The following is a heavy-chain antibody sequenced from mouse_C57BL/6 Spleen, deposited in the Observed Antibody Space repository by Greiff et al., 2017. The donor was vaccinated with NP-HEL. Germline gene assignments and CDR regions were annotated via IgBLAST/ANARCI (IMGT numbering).Heavy chain of an antibody. Sequence: VQLQQSGPVLVKPGASVKMSCKASGYTFTDYYMNWVKQSHGKSLEWIGVINPYNGGTSYNQKFKGKATLTVDKSSSPAYMELNSLTSEDSAVYYCARGSNYYGSSTGFDYWGQGTTLTVSS. CDR1: GYTFTDYY. D-gene: IGHD1-1*01. CDR2: INPYNGGT. J-gene: IGHJ2*01. CDR3: ARGSNYYGSSTGFDY. V-gene: IGHV1-19*01.